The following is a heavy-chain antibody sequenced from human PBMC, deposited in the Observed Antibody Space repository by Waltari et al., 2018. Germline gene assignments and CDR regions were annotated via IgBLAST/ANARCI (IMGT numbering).Heavy chain of an antibody. CDR3: ATGGIYFDY. CDR2: ISNSGITR. D-gene: IGHD3-16*01. Sequence: VESGGALVQPGGSLRLSCAASGFTLYAFDMNWVRQAPGKGLEWISYISYISNSGITRYYADSVRGRFTLSRDDAQNSLFLQMDSLTVEDTAVYYCATGGIYFDYWGQGALVTVSS. V-gene: IGHV3-48*03. J-gene: IGHJ4*02. CDR1: GFTLYAFD.